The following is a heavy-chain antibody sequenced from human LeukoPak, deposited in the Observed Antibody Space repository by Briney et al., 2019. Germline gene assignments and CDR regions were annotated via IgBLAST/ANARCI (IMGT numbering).Heavy chain of an antibody. D-gene: IGHD5-18*01. V-gene: IGHV3-48*04. Sequence: PGGSLRLSCVASGFSFSSYSMNWVRQAPGKGLEWVSYISSSSSTIYYADSVKGRFTISRDNAKNSLYLQMNSLRAEDTAVYYCARDHGYSYGTDAFDIWGQGTMVTVSS. CDR2: ISSSSSTI. CDR1: GFSFSSYS. J-gene: IGHJ3*02. CDR3: ARDHGYSYGTDAFDI.